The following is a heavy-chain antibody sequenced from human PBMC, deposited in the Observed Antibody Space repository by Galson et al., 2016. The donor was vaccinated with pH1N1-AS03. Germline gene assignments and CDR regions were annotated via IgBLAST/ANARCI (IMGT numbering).Heavy chain of an antibody. CDR3: AREPNIVETRWVDY. J-gene: IGHJ4*02. CDR1: GYTFNNYA. V-gene: IGHV1-18*01. Sequence: SVKVSCKASGYTFNNYAITWLRQAPGQGLEWMGWISGYNGKTNYAQKLQGRITITTDTSTTTAYVEQTSLGSDDTAIYYCAREPNIVETRWVDYWALGTLVTVSS. D-gene: IGHD2/OR15-2a*01. CDR2: ISGYNGKT.